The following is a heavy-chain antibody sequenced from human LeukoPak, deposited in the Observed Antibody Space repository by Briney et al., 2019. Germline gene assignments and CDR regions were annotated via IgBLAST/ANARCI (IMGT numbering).Heavy chain of an antibody. CDR3: ARLRAADTNQYYYYYGMDV. CDR1: GGSISSYY. D-gene: IGHD2-15*01. J-gene: IGHJ6*02. Sequence: SETLSLTCTVSGGSISSYYWSWIRQPPGKGLEWIGYIYYSGSTNYNPSLKIRVTISVDTSKNQFSLKLSSVTAAATAVYYCARLRAADTNQYYYYYGMDVWGQGTTVTVSS. CDR2: IYYSGST. V-gene: IGHV4-59*08.